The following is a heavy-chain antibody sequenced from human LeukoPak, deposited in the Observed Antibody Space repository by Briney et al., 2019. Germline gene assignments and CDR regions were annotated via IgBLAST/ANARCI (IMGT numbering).Heavy chain of an antibody. J-gene: IGHJ5*02. CDR2: IYYSGST. Sequence: SETLSLTCTVSGGSISSYYWGWIRQPPGKGLEWIGSIYYSGSTYYNPSLKSRVTISVDTSKNQFSLKLSSVTAADTAVYYCARVGSSSWPPVNPWGQGTLITVSS. CDR1: GGSISSYY. D-gene: IGHD6-13*01. CDR3: ARVGSSSWPPVNP. V-gene: IGHV4-39*07.